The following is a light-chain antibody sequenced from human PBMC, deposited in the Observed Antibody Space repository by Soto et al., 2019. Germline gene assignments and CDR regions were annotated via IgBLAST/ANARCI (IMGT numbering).Light chain of an antibody. CDR2: RNN. CDR3: AAWDDSLSAVV. J-gene: IGLJ2*01. V-gene: IGLV1-47*01. CDR1: SSNIVTNF. Sequence: QSVLTQPHSASGTPGQRVTISSSGGSSNIVTNFVSWYQQLPGTAPKLLIHRNNQRPSGVPDRFSGSRSGTSAPLAISGLRSEDEADYFCAAWDDSLSAVVFGGGTKLTVL.